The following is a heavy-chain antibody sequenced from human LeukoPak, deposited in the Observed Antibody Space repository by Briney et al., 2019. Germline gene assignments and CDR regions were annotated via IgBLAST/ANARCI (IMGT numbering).Heavy chain of an antibody. J-gene: IGHJ4*02. V-gene: IGHV3-23*01. Sequence: GGSLRLSCAASGFTFSSYAMSWVRQAPGKGLEWVSAISGSGGSTYYADSVKGRFTISRDNSKNTAYLQMNSLKTEDTAVYYCTRLSSGYCSSTSCYGPIDYWGQGTLVTVSS. CDR3: TRLSSGYCSSTSCYGPIDY. D-gene: IGHD2-2*01. CDR1: GFTFSSYA. CDR2: ISGSGGST.